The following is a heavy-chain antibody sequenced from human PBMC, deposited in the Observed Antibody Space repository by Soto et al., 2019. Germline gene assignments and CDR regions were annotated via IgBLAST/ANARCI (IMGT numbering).Heavy chain of an antibody. CDR1: GGTFSSYA. Sequence: QVQLVQSGAEVKKPGSSVKVSCKASGGTFSSYAISWVRQAPGQGLEWMGGIIPIFGTANYAQKFQGRVTITADESTSTAYMELSSLRSEDTAVYYCARAVLVRFLEWLTNGGMDVWGQGTTVTVSS. V-gene: IGHV1-69*01. D-gene: IGHD3-3*01. CDR2: IIPIFGTA. CDR3: ARAVLVRFLEWLTNGGMDV. J-gene: IGHJ6*02.